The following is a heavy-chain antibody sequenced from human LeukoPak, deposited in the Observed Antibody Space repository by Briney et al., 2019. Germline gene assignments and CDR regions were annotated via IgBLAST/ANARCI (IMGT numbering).Heavy chain of an antibody. Sequence: ASVKLSCKASGHTFTGYYMHWVRQAPGQGLEWMGWISPNSGDTDIAQKFQGRVTMTRDTSIATSYMEVDSLTSDDTAVYYCARESACGTTNCLAPADWLDPWGQGTLVIVSS. CDR2: ISPNSGDT. J-gene: IGHJ5*02. D-gene: IGHD2-2*01. CDR1: GHTFTGYY. V-gene: IGHV1-2*02. CDR3: ARESACGTTNCLAPADWLDP.